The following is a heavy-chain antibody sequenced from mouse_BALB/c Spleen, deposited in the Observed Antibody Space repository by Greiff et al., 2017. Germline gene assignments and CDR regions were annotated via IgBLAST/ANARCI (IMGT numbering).Heavy chain of an antibody. D-gene: IGHD2-4*01. CDR3: ARYDYGASYYAMDY. CDR1: GFTFSSYG. J-gene: IGHJ4*01. CDR2: ISSGGSYT. Sequence: EVKLMESGGDLVKPGGSLKLSCAASGFTFSSYGMSWVRQTPDKRLEWVATISSGGSYTYYPDSVKGRFTISRDNAKNTLYLQMSSLKSEDTAMYYCARYDYGASYYAMDYWGQGTSVTVSS. V-gene: IGHV5-6*01.